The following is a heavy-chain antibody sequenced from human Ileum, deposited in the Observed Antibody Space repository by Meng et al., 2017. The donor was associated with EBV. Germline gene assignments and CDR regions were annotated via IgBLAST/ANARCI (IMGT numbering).Heavy chain of an antibody. Sequence: VEPQEWGPGLVYPSGNLSLTCVVSGGSMSVINWWSWVRQSPEKGLEWIGEMSDSGITHYNPSLKSLVTISADKSNNQFSLKLTSVTSADTAVYFCAKNGEKYFEYWGQGTLVTVSS. CDR3: AKNGEKYFEY. CDR2: MSDSGIT. J-gene: IGHJ4*02. CDR1: GGSMSVINW. V-gene: IGHV4-4*02.